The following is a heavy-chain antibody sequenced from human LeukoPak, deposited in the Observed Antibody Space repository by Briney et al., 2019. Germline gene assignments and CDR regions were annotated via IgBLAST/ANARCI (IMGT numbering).Heavy chain of an antibody. V-gene: IGHV3-30*03. CDR3: ARDHFRVVVMTVHYYYYGMDV. D-gene: IGHD2-8*01. CDR2: ISYDGSNK. Sequence: GGSLRLSCAASGFTFSSYGMHWVRQAPGKGLEWVAVISYDGSNKYYADSVKGRFTISRDNSKNTLFLQMNSLRADDTAVYYCARDHFRVVVMTVHYYYYGMDVWGQGTTVTVSS. CDR1: GFTFSSYG. J-gene: IGHJ6*02.